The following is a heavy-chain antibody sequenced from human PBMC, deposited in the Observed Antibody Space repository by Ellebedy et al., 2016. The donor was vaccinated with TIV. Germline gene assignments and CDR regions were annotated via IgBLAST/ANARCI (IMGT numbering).Heavy chain of an antibody. D-gene: IGHD1-1*01. Sequence: AASVKVSCKASGYTFTNFAITWVRQAPGQGLEWMGWISVYNGNTNYAKKFQGRVTMTTDTSTSTAYMGLRSLRYDNTAVYYCARDRQLELSLWGQGTLVTVSS. CDR2: ISVYNGNT. J-gene: IGHJ4*02. CDR3: ARDRQLELSL. V-gene: IGHV1-18*04. CDR1: GYTFTNFA.